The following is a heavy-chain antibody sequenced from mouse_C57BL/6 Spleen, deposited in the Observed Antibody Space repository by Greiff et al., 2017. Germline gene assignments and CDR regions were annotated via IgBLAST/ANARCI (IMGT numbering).Heavy chain of an antibody. CDR3: ARYDYDEGGDY. CDR2: INPYNGDT. J-gene: IGHJ2*01. V-gene: IGHV1-20*01. CDR1: GYSFTGYF. D-gene: IGHD2-4*01. Sequence: EVQLQQSGPELVKPGDSVKISCKASGYSFTGYFMNWVMQSHGKSLEWIGRINPYNGDTFYNQKFKGKATLTVDKSSSTAHMERRSLTSEDSAVYYCARYDYDEGGDYWGQGTTLTVSS.